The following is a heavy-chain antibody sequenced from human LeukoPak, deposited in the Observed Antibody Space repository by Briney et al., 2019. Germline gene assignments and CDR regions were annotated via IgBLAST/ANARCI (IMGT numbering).Heavy chain of an antibody. CDR3: ARSVRGGWDY. J-gene: IGHJ4*02. CDR2: ISAYNGNT. CDR1: GYTFTSYG. V-gene: IGHV1-18*01. D-gene: IGHD6-19*01. Sequence: GASVKVSCKAPGYTFTSYGTSWGRQALGQGLEWMGWISAYNGNTNYAQKLQGRVTMTTDTSTSTAYMGLRSLRSDDTAVYYCARSVRGGWDYWGQGTLVTVSS.